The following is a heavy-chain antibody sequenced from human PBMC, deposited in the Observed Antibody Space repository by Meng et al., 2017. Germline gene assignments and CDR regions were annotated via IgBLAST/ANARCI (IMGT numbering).Heavy chain of an antibody. CDR2: INAYNGYT. V-gene: IGHV1-18*01. CDR3: ATRGNPYLDC. J-gene: IGHJ4*02. CDR1: AHTRSSDG. Sequence: QGQLVQSGAWVKKPGASVKVSCNASAHTRSSDGFAWVRQAPGQGLEWMGWINAYNGYTDYAQKFLGRVTLTTDTSTNTGYMELRSLTSDDTAVYYCATRGNPYLDCWGQGTLVTVSS.